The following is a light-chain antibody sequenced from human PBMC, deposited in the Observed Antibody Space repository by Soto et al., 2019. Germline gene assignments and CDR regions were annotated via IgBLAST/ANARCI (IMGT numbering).Light chain of an antibody. CDR2: DAS. CDR1: QTVRNNY. V-gene: IGKV3-20*01. Sequence: EFVLTQSPGTLSLSPGERATLSCRASQTVRNNYLAWYQQKPGQAPRLLIYDASSRATGIPDRFSGGGSGTDFTITTSRLEPEDFAVYYCHQFSSSPLTFGGGPKVESK. J-gene: IGKJ4*01. CDR3: HQFSSSPLT.